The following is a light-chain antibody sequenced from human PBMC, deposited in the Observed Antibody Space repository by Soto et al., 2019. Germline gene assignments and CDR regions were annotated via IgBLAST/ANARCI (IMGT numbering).Light chain of an antibody. CDR3: QQRSKWPYT. V-gene: IGKV1-39*01. CDR1: QSIRSY. CDR2: AAS. J-gene: IGKJ5*01. Sequence: DIQMTQSPSSLSASVGDRVTITCRASQSIRSYLNWYQQKPGKAPKLLIYAASSLQSGVPSRFSGSGSGTDFTLTISSQEPEDFAVYYCQQRSKWPYTFGQGTRLEIK.